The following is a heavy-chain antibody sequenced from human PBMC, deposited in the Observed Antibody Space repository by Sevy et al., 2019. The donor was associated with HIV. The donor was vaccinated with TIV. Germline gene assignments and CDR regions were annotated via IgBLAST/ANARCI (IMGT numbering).Heavy chain of an antibody. Sequence: GGSLRLSCEASGFSFSRYGMHWVRQVAGKGLEWVAVISFDGDNKYYSDSVRGRFAISRDNSENPMHLQMNNLRLDDTAVYYCAKGLSSIYPYSMDVWGQGTTVTVSS. CDR1: GFSFSRYG. V-gene: IGHV3-30*18. J-gene: IGHJ6*02. CDR3: AKGLSSIYPYSMDV. D-gene: IGHD3-16*01. CDR2: ISFDGDNK.